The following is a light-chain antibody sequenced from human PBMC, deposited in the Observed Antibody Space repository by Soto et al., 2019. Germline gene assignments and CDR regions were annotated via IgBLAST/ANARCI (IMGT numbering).Light chain of an antibody. CDR3: SSYAGSGVV. J-gene: IGLJ2*01. Sequence: QSVLTQPASVSGSPGQSMTISCTGTSGGVGGYNFVSWYRQHTGKAPKVMVYEDSKRPSGVSNRLSGSKSGNTAARTISGLQAVVEADYYCSSYAGSGVVFGSGTKLTVL. CDR2: EDS. V-gene: IGLV2-23*01. CDR1: SGGVGGYNF.